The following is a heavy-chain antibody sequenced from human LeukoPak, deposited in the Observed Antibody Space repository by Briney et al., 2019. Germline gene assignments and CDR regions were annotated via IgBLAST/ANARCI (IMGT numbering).Heavy chain of an antibody. D-gene: IGHD2-2*01. CDR2: IYSDGRT. CDR3: ANHLACGSTSCPPFDY. V-gene: IGHV3-53*01. J-gene: IGHJ4*02. CDR1: GFTVRSNY. Sequence: GGSLRLSCAASGFTVRSNYMSWVRQAPGKGLEWVSVIYSDGRTYYADSVKGRLTISRDNSKNTLYLQMNSLRAEDTAVYYCANHLACGSTSCPPFDYWGQGTLVTVSS.